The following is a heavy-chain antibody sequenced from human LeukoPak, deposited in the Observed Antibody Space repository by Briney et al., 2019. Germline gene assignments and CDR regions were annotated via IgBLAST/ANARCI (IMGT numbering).Heavy chain of an antibody. V-gene: IGHV3-23*01. J-gene: IGHJ4*02. CDR3: GKGSGIYGDYFVDY. Sequence: PGGSLRLSCAASGFTFSSYAMSWVRQAPGKGLEWVSAISGSGGSTYYADSVKGRFTISRDNSKNTLYLQMNSLRAEDTAVYYCGKGSGIYGDYFVDYWGQGTLVIVSS. CDR2: ISGSGGST. D-gene: IGHD4-17*01. CDR1: GFTFSSYA.